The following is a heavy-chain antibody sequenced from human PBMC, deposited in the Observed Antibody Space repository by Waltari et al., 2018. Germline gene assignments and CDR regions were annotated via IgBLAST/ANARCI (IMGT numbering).Heavy chain of an antibody. CDR2: IIPIFCTA. D-gene: IGHD3-22*01. Sequence: QVQLVQSGAEVKKPGSSVKVSCKASGGTFSSYAISWMRQAPGQGLEWMGGIIPIFCTANYAQKFQGRVTITADESTSTAYMELSSLRSEDTAVYYCARDRDYYDSSGYSSDAFDIWGQGTMVTVSS. CDR1: GGTFSSYA. CDR3: ARDRDYYDSSGYSSDAFDI. V-gene: IGHV1-69*01. J-gene: IGHJ3*02.